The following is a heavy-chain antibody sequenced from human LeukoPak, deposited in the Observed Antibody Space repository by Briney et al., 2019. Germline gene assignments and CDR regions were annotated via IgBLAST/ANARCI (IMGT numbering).Heavy chain of an antibody. V-gene: IGHV3-48*04. Sequence: GGSLRLSCAASGFTFSSYSMNWVRQAPGKGLEWVSYISSSSSTIYYADSVKGRFTISRDNAKNSLYLQMNSLRAEDTAVYYCAGGIAAYYFDYWGQGTLVTVSS. CDR2: ISSSSSTI. D-gene: IGHD6-6*01. CDR1: GFTFSSYS. CDR3: AGGIAAYYFDY. J-gene: IGHJ4*02.